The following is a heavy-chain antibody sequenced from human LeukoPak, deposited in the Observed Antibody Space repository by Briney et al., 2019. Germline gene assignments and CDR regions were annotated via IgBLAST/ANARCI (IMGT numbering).Heavy chain of an antibody. J-gene: IGHJ4*02. V-gene: IGHV4-39*01. CDR2: VYYSGNT. Sequence: SETLSLTCTVSGGSIINSGYYWGWIRQPPGKGLEWIGSVYYSGNTYYNPSLKSRDTISVDTSKNQFSLTLRSVTAADTAMYYCARQGYADFSSRPFDYWGQGTLVTVSS. CDR3: ARQGYADFSSRPFDY. D-gene: IGHD4-17*01. CDR1: GGSIINSGYY.